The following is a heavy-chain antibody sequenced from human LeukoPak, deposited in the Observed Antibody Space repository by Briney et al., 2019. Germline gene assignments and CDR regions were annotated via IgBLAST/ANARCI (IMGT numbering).Heavy chain of an antibody. CDR3: ATDRGWRTSGYYLYYFEY. Sequence: PGGSLRLFCAASGFTFSSYAMSWVRQAPGKGLEWVASIKHDGSEKYYVDSVRGRFTISRDNTMNSLYLQMSSLRAEDTAVYYCATDRGWRTSGYYLYYFEYWGQGTLVTFSS. J-gene: IGHJ4*02. CDR2: IKHDGSEK. CDR1: GFTFSSYA. D-gene: IGHD3-3*01. V-gene: IGHV3-7*01.